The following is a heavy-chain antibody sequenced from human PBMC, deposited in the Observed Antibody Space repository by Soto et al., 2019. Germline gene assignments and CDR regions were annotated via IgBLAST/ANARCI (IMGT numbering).Heavy chain of an antibody. CDR3: YRLVV. D-gene: IGHD2-15*01. CDR1: GFNFSGSV. V-gene: IGHV3-73*01. Sequence: LRLSCAPSGFNFSGSVIHWVRQASGKGLEWVGRIRSKAYSYATAYAASVEGRFTVSRDDSKNTAYLQMNSLKSEDTAVYYCYRLVVWGEGSLVSVSS. J-gene: IGHJ4*02. CDR2: IRSKAYSYAT.